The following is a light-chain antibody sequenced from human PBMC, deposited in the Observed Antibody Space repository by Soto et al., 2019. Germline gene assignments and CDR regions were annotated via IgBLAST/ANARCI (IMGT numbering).Light chain of an antibody. V-gene: IGKV1-5*01. CDR2: DAS. CDR1: QSISSW. Sequence: DIQMTQSPSTLSASVGDRVTITCRASQSISSWLAWYQQKPGKAPKLLIYDASSLESGVPSRFSGSGSGTEFTLPISSLQPDDFATYYCQQYNSYSPLPFGQGTKVEIK. CDR3: QQYNSYSPLP. J-gene: IGKJ1*01.